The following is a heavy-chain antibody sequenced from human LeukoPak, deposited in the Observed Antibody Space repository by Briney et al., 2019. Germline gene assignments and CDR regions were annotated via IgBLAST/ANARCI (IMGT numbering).Heavy chain of an antibody. V-gene: IGHV1-2*02. D-gene: IGHD1-14*01. CDR1: GYTFTDHY. CDR3: ARVDWAQPFDY. Sequence: ASVKVSCKASGYTFTDHYIHWVRQAPGQGPEWMGWINPNNGGTNYAQKFQGRVTMTRDTSISTAYMELSRLRSDDTAVYYCARVDWAQPFDYWGQGTLVTVSS. J-gene: IGHJ4*02. CDR2: INPNNGGT.